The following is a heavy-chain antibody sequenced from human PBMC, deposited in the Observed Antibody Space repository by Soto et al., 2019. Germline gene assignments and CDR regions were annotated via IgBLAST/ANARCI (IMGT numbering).Heavy chain of an antibody. CDR2: IRQDGSEK. Sequence: GGSLRLSCAASGFTFRSYWMSWVRQAPGKGLEWVANIRQDGSEKYYVDSVKGRFTISRDNARKSLYLQMDGLRVEDTAVYFCAKDGPDDSSGYFSFDYWGQGALVTVSS. V-gene: IGHV3-7*03. D-gene: IGHD3-22*01. CDR3: AKDGPDDSSGYFSFDY. J-gene: IGHJ4*02. CDR1: GFTFRSYW.